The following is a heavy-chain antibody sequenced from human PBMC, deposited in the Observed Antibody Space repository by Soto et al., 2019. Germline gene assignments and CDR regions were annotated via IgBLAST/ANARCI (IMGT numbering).Heavy chain of an antibody. V-gene: IGHV3-21*01. J-gene: IGHJ6*02. CDR2: ISSSSSYI. CDR1: GFTFSSYS. CDR3: ARDSPVYDIVPYYYYYGMDV. D-gene: IGHD2-8*01. Sequence: PGGSLRLSCAASGFTFSSYSMNWVRQAPGKGLEWVSSISSSSSYIYYADSVKGRFTISRDNAKNSLYLQMNSLRAEDTAVYYCARDSPVYDIVPYYYYYGMDVWGQGTTVTVSS.